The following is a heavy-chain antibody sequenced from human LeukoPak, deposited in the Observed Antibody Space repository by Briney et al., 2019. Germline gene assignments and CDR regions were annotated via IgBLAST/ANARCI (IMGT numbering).Heavy chain of an antibody. V-gene: IGHV4-61*08. CDR2: IYYSGST. Sequence: PSETLSLTCAVSGGSISSGGYYWSWIRQPPGKGLEWIGYIYYSGSTNYNPSLKSRVTISVDTSKTQSYLTLRSVTAADTAVYYCARASSYYYDSSGSNWFAPWGQGTLVTVSS. D-gene: IGHD3-22*01. J-gene: IGHJ5*02. CDR1: GGSISSGGYY. CDR3: ARASSYYYDSSGSNWFAP.